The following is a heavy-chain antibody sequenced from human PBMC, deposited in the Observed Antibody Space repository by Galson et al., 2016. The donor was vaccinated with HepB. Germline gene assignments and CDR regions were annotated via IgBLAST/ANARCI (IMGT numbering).Heavy chain of an antibody. CDR3: ARGRGSGYLDAFDI. CDR2: ISSGSAYK. J-gene: IGHJ3*02. CDR1: GFTFRSYI. V-gene: IGHV3-21*01. Sequence: SLRLSCAVSGFTFRSYIMNWVRQAPGKGLEWVASISSGSAYKYYAESMKGRFTISRDNAKQSLYLQMSSLRAEDTAVYYCARGRGSGYLDAFDIWGQGTMVTVSS. D-gene: IGHD3-22*01.